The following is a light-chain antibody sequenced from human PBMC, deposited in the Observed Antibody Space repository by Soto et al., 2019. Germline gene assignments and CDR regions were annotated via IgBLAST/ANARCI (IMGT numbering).Light chain of an antibody. CDR1: QSISSW. CDR2: KAS. CDR3: QQYNKYWT. V-gene: IGKV1-5*03. Sequence: DIQMTQSPSTLSASVGDRVTSTCRASQSISSWLAWYQQKPGKAPKPLIYKASSLEIRVPSRFSGSGSGTEFTLTISSLQPDDFATYYYQQYNKYWTFGQGTKVEIK. J-gene: IGKJ1*01.